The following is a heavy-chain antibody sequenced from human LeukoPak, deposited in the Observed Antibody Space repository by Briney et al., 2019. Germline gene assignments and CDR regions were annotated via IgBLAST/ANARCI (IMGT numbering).Heavy chain of an antibody. V-gene: IGHV4-59*08. CDR3: ARHPIYCSSTSCYLYWYFDL. Sequence: SETLSLTCTVSRASISIYSWSWIRQPPGQGLEWLGYIYYSGSTNYNPSLKSRVTISVDTSKNQFSLKLSSVTAADTAVYYCARHPIYCSSTSCYLYWYFDLWGRGTLVTVSS. CDR1: RASISIYS. D-gene: IGHD2-2*01. CDR2: IYYSGST. J-gene: IGHJ2*01.